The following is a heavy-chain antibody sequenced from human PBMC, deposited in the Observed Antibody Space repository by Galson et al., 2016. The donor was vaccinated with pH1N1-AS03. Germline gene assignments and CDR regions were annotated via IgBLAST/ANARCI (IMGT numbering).Heavy chain of an antibody. CDR2: IYPGDSDT. CDR3: ARQVRDGYNDYFDY. Sequence: QSGAEVKKPGESLKISCKTSGYIFTSYWVAWVRHMPGKGLEWMGIIYPGDSDTRYSPSFQGQVTISADRSINTAYLQWGSLMASDTAIYYCARQVRDGYNDYFDYWGQGILDTVSS. J-gene: IGHJ4*02. CDR1: GYIFTSYW. V-gene: IGHV5-51*01. D-gene: IGHD5-24*01.